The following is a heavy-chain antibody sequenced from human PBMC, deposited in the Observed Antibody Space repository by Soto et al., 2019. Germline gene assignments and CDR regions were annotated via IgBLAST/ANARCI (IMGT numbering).Heavy chain of an antibody. CDR2: IYYSGSA. CDR3: ATSYGNAWYTY. CDR1: GGSISSSTYY. D-gene: IGHD6-13*01. J-gene: IGHJ4*02. Sequence: SETLSLTCTVSGGSISSSTYYWGWIRQSPGKGLEWIANIYYSGSAYYNPSLKSRLTISVDRSKNQFTLQLTSVTVADTAVYYCATSYGNAWYTYWGQGTQVTVSS. V-gene: IGHV4-39*06.